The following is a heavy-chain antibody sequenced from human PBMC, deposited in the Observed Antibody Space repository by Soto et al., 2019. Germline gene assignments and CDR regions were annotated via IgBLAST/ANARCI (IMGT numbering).Heavy chain of an antibody. D-gene: IGHD2-15*01. CDR2: TYYRSKWYN. Sequence: SQTLSLTCVISGDSVSSNSAAWNWIRQSPSRGLEWLGRTYYRSKWYNDYAVSVKSRITINPDTSKNQFSLQLNSVTPEDTAVYYCARSSKGYCSGGSCSTYYYYYMDVWGKGTTVTVS. J-gene: IGHJ6*03. V-gene: IGHV6-1*01. CDR3: ARSSKGYCSGGSCSTYYYYYMDV. CDR1: GDSVSSNSAA.